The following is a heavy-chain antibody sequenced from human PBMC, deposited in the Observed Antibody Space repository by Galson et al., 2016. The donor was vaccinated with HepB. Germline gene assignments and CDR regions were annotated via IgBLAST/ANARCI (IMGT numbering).Heavy chain of an antibody. J-gene: IGHJ6*02. CDR2: INTYNGDT. Sequence: SVKVSCKASGYSFTTYGVSWVRQAPGQGLEWMGWINTYNGDTAYEQKIQGRVTMTTDTSTSTAYLELRSLRSDDTAVYYCARDRVVRTRTSYYYGLDVWGQGTTVIVSS. CDR3: ARDRVVRTRTSYYYGLDV. D-gene: IGHD3-16*02. CDR1: GYSFTTYG. V-gene: IGHV1-18*01.